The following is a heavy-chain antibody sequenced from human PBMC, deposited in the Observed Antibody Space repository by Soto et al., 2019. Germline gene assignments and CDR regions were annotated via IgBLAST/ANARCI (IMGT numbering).Heavy chain of an antibody. CDR2: TYYRSKWYY. CDR3: SRGVFSGYGSPEFDL. CDR1: GDSVSSNSAG. J-gene: IGHJ4*02. V-gene: IGHV6-1*01. D-gene: IGHD6-25*01. Sequence: TCAITGDSVSSNSAGWSWVRQSPSRGLEWLGRTYYRSKWYYEYAVSVRGRITINPDTSKNQYSLQLNSVTPEDTAVYFCSRGVFSGYGSPEFDLWGQGTLVTVSS.